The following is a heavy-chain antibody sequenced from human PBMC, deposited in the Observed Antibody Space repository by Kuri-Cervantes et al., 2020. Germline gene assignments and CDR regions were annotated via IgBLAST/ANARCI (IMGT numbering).Heavy chain of an antibody. CDR2: INAGNGNT. CDR1: GYTFTGYY. V-gene: IGHV1-3*01. CDR3: ARDRSYYFGMDV. Sequence: ASVKVSCKASGYTFTGYYMHWVRQAPGQRLEWMGWINAGNGNTKYSQKFQGRVTITRDTSASTAYMELRSLRSDDTAVYYCARDRSYYFGMDVWGQGTTVTVSS. J-gene: IGHJ6*02.